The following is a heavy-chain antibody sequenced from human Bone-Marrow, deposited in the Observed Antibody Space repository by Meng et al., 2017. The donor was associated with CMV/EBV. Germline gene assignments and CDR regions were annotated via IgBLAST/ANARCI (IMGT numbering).Heavy chain of an antibody. CDR3: AKIAAAGRDY. J-gene: IGHJ4*02. V-gene: IGHV3-23*01. D-gene: IGHD6-13*01. Sequence: GGSLRLSCAASGFTLSSYAMSWVRQAPGKGLEWVSAISGSGGSTYYADSVKGRFTISRDKSKNTLYLHMDSQRAEDTAVYYCAKIAAAGRDYWGQGTLVTVSS. CDR1: GFTLSSYA. CDR2: ISGSGGST.